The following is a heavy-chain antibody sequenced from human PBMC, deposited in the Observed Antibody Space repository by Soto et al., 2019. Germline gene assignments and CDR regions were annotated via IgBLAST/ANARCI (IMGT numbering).Heavy chain of an antibody. V-gene: IGHV1-69*12. CDR3: ARPRGCISTSCYLAY. CDR1: GGTFSSYA. D-gene: IGHD2-2*01. CDR2: IIPIFGTA. J-gene: IGHJ4*02. Sequence: QVQLVQSGAEVTKPGSSVKVSCKASGGTFSSYAISWVRQAPGQGLEWMGGIIPIFGTANYAQKFQGRVTITADESTSTAYMALSSMRSEDTAVYYCARPRGCISTSCYLAYWGQGTLVTVSS.